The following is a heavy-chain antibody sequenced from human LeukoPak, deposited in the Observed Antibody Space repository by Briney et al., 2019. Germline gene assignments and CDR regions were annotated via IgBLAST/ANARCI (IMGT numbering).Heavy chain of an antibody. Sequence: ASVKISCKASGYTFTTSGISWVRQDPGQGLQWMGWISAHDRDLSYAKKFQGRVTMTTDTSTNTAYMELRSLRFDDTALYFCARDSLGGRNAFGGLIAPLDYWGQGTLVTVSS. J-gene: IGHJ4*02. CDR3: ARDSLGGRNAFGGLIAPLDY. V-gene: IGHV1-18*01. D-gene: IGHD3-16*02. CDR1: GYTFTTSG. CDR2: ISAHDRDL.